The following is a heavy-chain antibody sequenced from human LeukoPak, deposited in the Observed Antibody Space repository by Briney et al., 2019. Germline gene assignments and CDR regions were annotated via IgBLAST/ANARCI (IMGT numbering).Heavy chain of an antibody. V-gene: IGHV1-69*05. Sequence: AVKVSCKASGGTFSSYAISWVRQAPGPGLELMGGIIPIFGTANYAEKFQGRVTLATDESTSTAYMELSSLRSEDTAVYYCARGATAGYYYYYMDVWGKGTTATGSS. CDR1: GGTFSSYA. J-gene: IGHJ6*03. CDR3: ARGATAGYYYYYMDV. D-gene: IGHD5-24*01. CDR2: IIPIFGTA.